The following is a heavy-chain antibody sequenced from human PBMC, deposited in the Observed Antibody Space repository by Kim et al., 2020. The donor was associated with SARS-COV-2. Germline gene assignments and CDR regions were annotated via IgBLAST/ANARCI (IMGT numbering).Heavy chain of an antibody. CDR3: ARALSTHKVGWGGY. D-gene: IGHD3-16*02. Sequence: ASVKVSCKASGYTFTSYAMHWVRQAPGQRLEWMGWINAGNGNTKYSQKFQGRVTITRDTSASTAYMELSSLRSEDTAVYYCARALSTHKVGWGGYWGQGTLVTVSS. J-gene: IGHJ4*02. V-gene: IGHV1-3*01. CDR1: GYTFTSYA. CDR2: INAGNGNT.